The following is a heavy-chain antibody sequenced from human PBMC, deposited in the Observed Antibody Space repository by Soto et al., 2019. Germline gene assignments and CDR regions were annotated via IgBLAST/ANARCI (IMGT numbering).Heavy chain of an antibody. V-gene: IGHV4-34*01. CDR1: GGSFNDYY. Sequence: QVQLQQWGAGLLKPSETLSLTCAVYGGSFNDYYWSWIRQPPGKGLEWIGEINHSGSTNYNPSLKSRVTMSVDTSKNQFSLRRSSVAAADTAVYYCAGGRDTIFGVVSYFYYGMDAWGHGTTVSVSS. CDR3: AGGRDTIFGVVSYFYYGMDA. CDR2: INHSGST. J-gene: IGHJ6*02. D-gene: IGHD3-3*01.